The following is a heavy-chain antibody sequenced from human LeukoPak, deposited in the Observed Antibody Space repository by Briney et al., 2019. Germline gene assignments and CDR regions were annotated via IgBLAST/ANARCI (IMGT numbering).Heavy chain of an antibody. J-gene: IGHJ6*02. V-gene: IGHV1-69*04. CDR1: GGTFSSYA. D-gene: IGHD4-17*01. CDR3: ARGGDYGDYYGMDV. CDR2: IIPILGIA. Sequence: SVTVSCKASGGTFSSYAISWVRQAPGQGLEWMGRIIPILGIANYAQKFQGRVTITADKSTSTAYMELSSLRSEDTAVYYCARGGDYGDYYGMDVWGQGTTVTVSS.